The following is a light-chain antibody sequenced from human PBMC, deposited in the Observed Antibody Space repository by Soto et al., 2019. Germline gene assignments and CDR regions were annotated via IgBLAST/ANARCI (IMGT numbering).Light chain of an antibody. CDR1: QSISNW. CDR2: RAS. V-gene: IGKV1-5*03. J-gene: IGKJ2*01. Sequence: DIQMSQSPSTLSPSVGDRVTISCRASQSISNWLAWYQQKPGEAPELLIYRASNFQSGVPSRFSGSGSGTEFTLTISSLQTDDFATYYCQQYHRYPYSFGPGTKLEI. CDR3: QQYHRYPYS.